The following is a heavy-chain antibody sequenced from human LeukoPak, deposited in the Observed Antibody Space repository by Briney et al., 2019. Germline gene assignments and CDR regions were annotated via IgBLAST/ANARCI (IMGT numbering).Heavy chain of an antibody. CDR3: SKWGDYDVLTGYYDSDF. CDR2: ISGSGRSA. Sequence: GGSLRLSCAASGFTFSSYAMSWVRQAPGKGLEWVSAISGSGRSAYYADSVKGRFTISRDNSKNSLFLQMNSLRVEDTALYYCSKWGDYDVLTGYYDSDFWGQGTLVTVSA. CDR1: GFTFSSYA. V-gene: IGHV3-23*01. D-gene: IGHD3-9*01. J-gene: IGHJ4*02.